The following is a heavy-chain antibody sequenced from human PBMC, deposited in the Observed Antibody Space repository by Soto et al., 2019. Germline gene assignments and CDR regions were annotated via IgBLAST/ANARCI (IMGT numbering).Heavy chain of an antibody. CDR3: TTVGCDILTGYRDDAFDI. V-gene: IGHV3-15*07. J-gene: IGHJ3*02. CDR1: GFTFSNAW. Sequence: EVQLVESGGGLVKPGGSLRLSCAASGFTFSNAWMNWVRQAPGKGLEWVGRIKRKTDGGTIDYAAPVKGRFTISRDDSKHTLYLQMNSLKTEDTAVYYCTTVGCDILTGYRDDAFDIWGQGTMVTVSS. D-gene: IGHD3-9*01. CDR2: IKRKTDGGTI.